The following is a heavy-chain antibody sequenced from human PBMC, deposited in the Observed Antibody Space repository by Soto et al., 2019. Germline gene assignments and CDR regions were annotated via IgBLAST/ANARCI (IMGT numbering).Heavy chain of an antibody. Sequence: GASVKVSCKASGYTFTSYGISWVRQAPGQGLEWMGWISAYNGNTNYAQKLQGRVTMTTDTSTSTAYMELRSLRSDDTAVYYCARDLGYCSGGSCYFHRQDNWFDPWGQGTLVTVSS. D-gene: IGHD2-15*01. CDR1: GYTFTSYG. CDR2: ISAYNGNT. CDR3: ARDLGYCSGGSCYFHRQDNWFDP. V-gene: IGHV1-18*01. J-gene: IGHJ5*02.